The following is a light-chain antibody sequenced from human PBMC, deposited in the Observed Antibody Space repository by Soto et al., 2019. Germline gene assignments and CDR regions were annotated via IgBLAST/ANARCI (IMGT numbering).Light chain of an antibody. J-gene: IGLJ1*01. V-gene: IGLV2-14*01. CDR3: SSYTSSNTLYV. CDR2: EVS. CDR1: SSDVGAYNY. Sequence: QSALTQPASVSGSPGQSITISCTGTSSDVGAYNYVSWYQQHPGKAPKLMIYEVSYRPSGVSHRLSGSKSGNTASLTSSGLQAEDEADYYCSSYTSSNTLYVFGTGTKLTVL.